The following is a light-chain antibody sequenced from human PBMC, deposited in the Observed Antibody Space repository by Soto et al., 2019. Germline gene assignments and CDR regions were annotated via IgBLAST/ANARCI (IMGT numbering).Light chain of an antibody. CDR2: AAS. CDR1: QSISSY. J-gene: IGKJ1*01. V-gene: IGKV1-39*01. Sequence: DIQMTQSPSSLSASVGDRVTITCRASQSISSYLNWYQQKPGKAPKLLIYAASNLQSGVPSRFSGSGSGTEFTLTISSLQPDDFATYYCQQYNSQWTFGQGTKVDIK. CDR3: QQYNSQWT.